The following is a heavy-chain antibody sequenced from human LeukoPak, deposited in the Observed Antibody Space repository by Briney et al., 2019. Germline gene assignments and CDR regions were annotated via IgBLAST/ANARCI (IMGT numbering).Heavy chain of an antibody. CDR3: ARFSGYSYGGWFDY. Sequence: PGGSLRLSCAASGFTFSTYWMSWVRQAPGKGLEWMANIKQDGSEKYYVDSVKGRFTISRDNAKNSLFLQMNTLRAEDTAVYYCARFSGYSYGGWFDYWGQGTLVTVSS. CDR1: GFTFSTYW. J-gene: IGHJ4*02. D-gene: IGHD5-18*01. V-gene: IGHV3-7*01. CDR2: IKQDGSEK.